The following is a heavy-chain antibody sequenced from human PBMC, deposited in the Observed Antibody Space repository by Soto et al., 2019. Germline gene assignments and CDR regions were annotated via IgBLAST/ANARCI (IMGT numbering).Heavy chain of an antibody. CDR3: ARLTPPYLVRGVGFDY. CDR1: GFTFSSYW. Sequence: GGSLRLSCAASGFTFSSYWMSWVRQAPGKGLEWVANIKQDGSEKYYVDSVKGRFTISRDNAKDSLYLQMNSLRAEDTAVYYCARLTPPYLVRGVGFDYWGQGTLVTVSS. V-gene: IGHV3-7*01. D-gene: IGHD3-10*01. J-gene: IGHJ4*02. CDR2: IKQDGSEK.